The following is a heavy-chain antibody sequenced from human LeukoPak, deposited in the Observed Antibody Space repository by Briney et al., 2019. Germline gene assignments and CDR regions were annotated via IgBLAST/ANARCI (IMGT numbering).Heavy chain of an antibody. CDR2: INHSGST. J-gene: IGHJ4*02. V-gene: IGHV4-34*01. CDR3: ARDLIIWSGYYTDY. CDR1: GGSFSGYY. Sequence: SETLSLTCAVYGGSFSGYYWSWIRQPPGKGLEWIEEINHSGSTNYNPSLKSRVTISVDTSKNQFSLKLSSVTAADTAVYYCARDLIIWSGYYTDYWGQGTLVTVSS. D-gene: IGHD3-3*01.